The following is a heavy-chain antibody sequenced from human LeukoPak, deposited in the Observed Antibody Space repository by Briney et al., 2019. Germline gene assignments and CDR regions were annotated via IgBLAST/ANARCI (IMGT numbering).Heavy chain of an antibody. D-gene: IGHD3-3*01. CDR1: GGSISSGSYC. CDR2: IYSSGST. CDR3: ARAAAYDFWSGYSSSHDY. J-gene: IGHJ4*02. Sequence: KASETLSLTCTVSGGSISSGSYCWSWIRQPAGKGLEWIGHIYSSGSTNHNPSLKSRVTISVDTSKNQFSLKLTSVTAADTAVYYCARAAAYDFWSGYSSSHDYWGQGTLVTVSS. V-gene: IGHV4-61*09.